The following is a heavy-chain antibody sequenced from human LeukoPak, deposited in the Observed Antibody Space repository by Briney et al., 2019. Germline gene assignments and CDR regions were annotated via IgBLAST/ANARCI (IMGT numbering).Heavy chain of an antibody. Sequence: LPGGSLRLSCTASGFSFSSFWMSWVRQAPGKGLEWEANIKDDGSVRNHVDSLKGRFSISRDNARNSLYLQISSLRAEDTAVYYCAREVVATASAFDCWGQGTLVTVSS. CDR3: AREVVATASAFDC. CDR2: IKDDGSVR. J-gene: IGHJ4*02. V-gene: IGHV3-7*03. D-gene: IGHD2-21*01. CDR1: GFSFSSFW.